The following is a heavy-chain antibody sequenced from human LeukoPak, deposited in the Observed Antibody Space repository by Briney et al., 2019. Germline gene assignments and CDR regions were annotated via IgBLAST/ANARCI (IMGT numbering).Heavy chain of an antibody. D-gene: IGHD3-22*01. CDR1: GGTFSSYA. CDR3: ARENYDRSVYSPEGRVY. J-gene: IGHJ4*02. Sequence: SVKVSCKASGGTFSSYAISWVRQAPGQGLEWMGGIIPIFGTANYAQKFQGRVTITADESTSTAYMELSSLRSEDTAVYYCARENYDRSVYSPEGRVYGGQETLVTVSS. V-gene: IGHV1-69*13. CDR2: IIPIFGTA.